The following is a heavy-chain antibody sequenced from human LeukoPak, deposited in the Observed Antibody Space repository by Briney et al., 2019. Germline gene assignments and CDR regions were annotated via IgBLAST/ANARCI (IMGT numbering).Heavy chain of an antibody. CDR1: GFTFSSYS. CDR2: ISSSSSYI. V-gene: IGHV3-21*01. Sequence: SGGSLRLSCAASGFTFSSYSMNWVRQAPGKGLEWVSSISSSSSYIYYADSVKGRFTISRDNSKNTLYLQMNSLRAEDTAVYYCAKLRIQLWSPFDHWGQGTLVTVSS. J-gene: IGHJ4*02. CDR3: AKLRIQLWSPFDH. D-gene: IGHD5-18*01.